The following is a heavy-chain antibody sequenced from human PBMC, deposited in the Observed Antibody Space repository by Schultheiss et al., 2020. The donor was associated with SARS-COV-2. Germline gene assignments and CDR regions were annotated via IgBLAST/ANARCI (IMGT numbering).Heavy chain of an antibody. Sequence: GGSLRLSCAASGFTFSSYSMNWVRQAPGKGLEWVSSISSSSSYIYYADSVKGRFTISRDNAKNSLYLQMNSLRAEDTAVYYCAREKDVVATHFDYWGQGTLVTVSS. D-gene: IGHD5-12*01. CDR3: AREKDVVATHFDY. V-gene: IGHV3-21*01. CDR2: ISSSSSYI. CDR1: GFTFSSYS. J-gene: IGHJ4*02.